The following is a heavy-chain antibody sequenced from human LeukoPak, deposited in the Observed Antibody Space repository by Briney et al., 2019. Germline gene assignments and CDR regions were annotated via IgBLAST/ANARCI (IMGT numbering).Heavy chain of an antibody. CDR2: INPSGGST. Sequence: ASVKLSCKASGYTFTSYYMHWVRQAPGQGLEWMGIINPSGGSTSYAQKFQGRVTMTRDTSTSTVYMELSSLRSEATAVYYCARVGDYVWGSYRSLPCDYWGQGTLVTVSS. D-gene: IGHD3-16*02. CDR1: GYTFTSYY. J-gene: IGHJ4*02. CDR3: ARVGDYVWGSYRSLPCDY. V-gene: IGHV1-46*01.